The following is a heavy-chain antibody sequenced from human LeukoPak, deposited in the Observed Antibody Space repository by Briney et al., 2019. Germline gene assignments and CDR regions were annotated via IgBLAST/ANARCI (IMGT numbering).Heavy chain of an antibody. Sequence: GGSLRLSCAASAFTFSTYSMNWVRQAPGKGLQWVSYISSSGSAIYYADSVKGRFTISRDNAKSSLYLQMNSLRAEDTAVYYCAGGTRDSGLKWGPGTSVTVSS. CDR3: AGGTRDSGLK. CDR1: AFTFSTYS. V-gene: IGHV3-48*04. J-gene: IGHJ4*02. CDR2: ISSSGSAI. D-gene: IGHD6-19*01.